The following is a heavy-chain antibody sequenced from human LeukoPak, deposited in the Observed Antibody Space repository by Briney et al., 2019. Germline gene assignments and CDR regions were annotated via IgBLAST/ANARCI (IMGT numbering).Heavy chain of an antibody. J-gene: IGHJ6*02. CDR2: ISSNGGST. D-gene: IGHD2-2*01. Sequence: GGSLRLSCAASGFTFSSYAMHWVRQAPGKGLEYVSAISSNGGSTYYANSVKGRFTISRDNSKNTLYLQMGSLRAEDMAVYYCARRRDQLLLDYYYYGMDVWGQGTTVTVSS. CDR1: GFTFSSYA. V-gene: IGHV3-64*01. CDR3: ARRRDQLLLDYYYYGMDV.